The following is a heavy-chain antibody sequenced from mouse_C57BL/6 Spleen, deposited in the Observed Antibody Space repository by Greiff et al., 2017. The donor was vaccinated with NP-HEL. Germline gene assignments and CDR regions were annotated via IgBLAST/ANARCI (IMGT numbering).Heavy chain of an antibody. V-gene: IGHV1-19*01. CDR3: ARGGKRSFDY. CDR1: GYTFTDYY. CDR2: INPYNGGT. D-gene: IGHD2-1*01. Sequence: EVQLQQSGPVLVKPGASVKMSCKASGYTFTDYYMNWVKQSHGKSLEWIGVINPYNGGTSYNQKFKGKATLTVDTSSSTAYMELNSLTSEDSAVYYCARGGKRSFDYWGQGTTLTVSS. J-gene: IGHJ2*01.